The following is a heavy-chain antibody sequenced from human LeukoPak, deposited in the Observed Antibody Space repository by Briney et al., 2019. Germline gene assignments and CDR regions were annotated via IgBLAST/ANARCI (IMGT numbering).Heavy chain of an antibody. J-gene: IGHJ4*02. CDR1: GITFISAW. V-gene: IGHV3-15*01. CDR3: ATALRGVGF. D-gene: IGHD3-3*01. CDR2: IKSKTDGGTA. Sequence: GGSLRLSCAASGITFISAWMNWVRQAPGKGLEWVGRIKSKTDGGTAEHAAPVKGRFIISRDDSKNMLYLQMNSLNSDDTGVYCCATALRGVGFWGQGTLVTVPS.